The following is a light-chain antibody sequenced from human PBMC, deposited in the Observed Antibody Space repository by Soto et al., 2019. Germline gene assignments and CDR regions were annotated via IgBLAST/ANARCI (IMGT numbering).Light chain of an antibody. CDR3: ASYGGRDDMI. CDR1: DSDIGSHS. Sequence: QSVLTQPPSASGTPGQTITISCSGSDSDIGSHSVDWYQQFPGKTPRLLINSNDQRPSGVPDRFSGSKSGTSATLAISGLRSEDEGDYYCASYGGRDDMIFGGGTKLTVL. J-gene: IGLJ2*01. V-gene: IGLV1-44*01. CDR2: SND.